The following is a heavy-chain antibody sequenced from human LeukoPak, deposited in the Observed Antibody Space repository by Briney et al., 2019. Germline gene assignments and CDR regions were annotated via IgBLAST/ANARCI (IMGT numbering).Heavy chain of an antibody. Sequence: PGGSLRLSCAASGFTFSNAWMSWVRQAPGKGLEWVAFIRYDGSNKYYADSVKDRFTISRDNSKNTLYLQMNSLRAEDTAVYYCAKGRSLGVVPAAIDYWGQGTLVTVSS. D-gene: IGHD2-2*01. CDR3: AKGRSLGVVPAAIDY. J-gene: IGHJ4*02. CDR2: IRYDGSNK. V-gene: IGHV3-30*02. CDR1: GFTFSNAW.